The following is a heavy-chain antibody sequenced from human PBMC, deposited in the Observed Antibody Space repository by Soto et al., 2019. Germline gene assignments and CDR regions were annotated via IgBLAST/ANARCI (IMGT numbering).Heavy chain of an antibody. CDR2: ISSSSSTI. CDR3: AREGLELYYDYIWGSYRPFDY. Sequence: EVQLVESGGGLVQPGASLRLSCAASGFTFTSYSMNWVRQAPGKGLEWVSYISSSSSTIYYADSVKGRFTISRDNAKNSLYLQMNSLRAEDTAVYYCAREGLELYYDYIWGSYRPFDYWGQGTLVTVSS. CDR1: GFTFTSYS. J-gene: IGHJ4*02. D-gene: IGHD3-16*02. V-gene: IGHV3-48*01.